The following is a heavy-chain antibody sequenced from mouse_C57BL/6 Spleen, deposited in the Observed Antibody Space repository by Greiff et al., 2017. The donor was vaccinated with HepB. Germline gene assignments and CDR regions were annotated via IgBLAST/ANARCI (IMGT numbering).Heavy chain of an antibody. CDR2: INPYNGDT. D-gene: IGHD2-4*01. V-gene: IGHV1-20*01. CDR3: ARNDYDVGLAY. Sequence: LVKPGDSVKISCTASGYSFTGYFMNWVMQSHGKSLEWIGRINPYNGDTFYNQKFKGKATLTVDKSSSTAHMELRSLTSEDSAVYYCARNDYDVGLAYWGQGTLVTVSA. J-gene: IGHJ3*01. CDR1: GYSFTGYF.